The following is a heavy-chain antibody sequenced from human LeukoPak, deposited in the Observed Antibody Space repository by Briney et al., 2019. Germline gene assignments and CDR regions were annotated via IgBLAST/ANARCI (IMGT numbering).Heavy chain of an antibody. V-gene: IGHV4-34*09. J-gene: IGHJ4*02. Sequence: SETLSLTCAVYGVSFSGYYWSWIRQPPGKGLEWIGEINHSGSTNYNPSLKSRVTISVDTSKNQFSLKLSSVTAADTAVYYCARALAVAGLNFDYWGQGTLVTVSS. CDR3: ARALAVAGLNFDY. CDR2: INHSGST. D-gene: IGHD6-19*01. CDR1: GVSFSGYY.